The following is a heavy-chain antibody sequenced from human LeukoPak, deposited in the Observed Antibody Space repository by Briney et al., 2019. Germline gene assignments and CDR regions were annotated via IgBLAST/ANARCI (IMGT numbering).Heavy chain of an antibody. CDR2: INPNSGGT. J-gene: IGHJ6*02. CDR3: ARDFGLAGTYYYGMDV. V-gene: IGHV1-2*02. CDR1: GYTFTSYY. Sequence: ASVTVSCKASGYTFTSYYMHWVRQAPGQGLEWMGWINPNSGGTNYAQKVQGRVTMTRDTSISTVYMELSRLRSDDTAVYYCARDFGLAGTYYYGMDVWGQGTTVTVSS. D-gene: IGHD6-19*01.